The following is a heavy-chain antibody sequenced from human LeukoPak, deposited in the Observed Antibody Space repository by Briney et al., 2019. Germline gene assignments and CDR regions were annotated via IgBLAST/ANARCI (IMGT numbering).Heavy chain of an antibody. J-gene: IGHJ4*02. Sequence: PGGSLRLTCAACGFIFSKYAMRWVRQAPGKGLEWVSSISGSGGRTDYADSVKGRFSISRDNSKNTLYLQMDSLRAEDTAVYYCVRDHAWGFDYWGQGTLVSVSS. V-gene: IGHV3-23*01. CDR3: VRDHAWGFDY. CDR1: GFIFSKYA. D-gene: IGHD7-27*01. CDR2: ISGSGGRT.